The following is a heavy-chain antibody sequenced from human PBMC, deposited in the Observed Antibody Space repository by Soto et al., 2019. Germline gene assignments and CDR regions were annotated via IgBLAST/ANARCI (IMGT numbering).Heavy chain of an antibody. CDR1: GYTFITYG. J-gene: IGHJ4*02. CDR3: ARGPTDYYDNSANYFLDY. Sequence: QVQLVQSGVEVKKPGASVKVSCKASGYTFITYGVSWVRQAPGQGLDWLGWISTYNGNTRYAERLQGRVTMTTDTTTNTAHMELRNLRSDDTAVYYCARGPTDYYDNSANYFLDYWGQGTLVTVSS. V-gene: IGHV1-18*01. D-gene: IGHD3-22*01. CDR2: ISTYNGNT.